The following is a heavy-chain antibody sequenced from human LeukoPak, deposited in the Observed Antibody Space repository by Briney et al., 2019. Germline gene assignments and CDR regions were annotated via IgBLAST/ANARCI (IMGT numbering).Heavy chain of an antibody. CDR1: GFTFISYG. CDR2: IWYDGSMK. CDR3: AKSAGATTAGRHDY. V-gene: IGHV3-33*06. D-gene: IGHD1-26*01. Sequence: GGSLRLSCAASGFTFISYGMHWVRQAPGKGLGWVAVIWYDGSMKYYADSVKGRFTISRYNSKNTLHLQMNSLRAEDKAVYYCAKSAGATTAGRHDYWGQGTLATVSS. J-gene: IGHJ4*02.